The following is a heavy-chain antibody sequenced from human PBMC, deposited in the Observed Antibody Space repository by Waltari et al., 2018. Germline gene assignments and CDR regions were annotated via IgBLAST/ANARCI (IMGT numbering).Heavy chain of an antibody. J-gene: IGHJ6*02. CDR2: INAGNGNT. CDR1: GYTFPSYA. Sequence: QVQLVQSGAEVKKPGASLKVSCKASGYTFPSYAMHWVRQAPGQRLEWMGWINAGNGNTKYSQKFQGRVTITRDTSASTAYMELSSLRSEDTAVYYCARSTWRAYYYYGMDVWGQGTTVTVSS. CDR3: ARSTWRAYYYYGMDV. V-gene: IGHV1-3*01.